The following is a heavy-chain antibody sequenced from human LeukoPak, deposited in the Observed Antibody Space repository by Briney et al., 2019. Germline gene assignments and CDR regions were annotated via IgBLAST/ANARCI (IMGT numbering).Heavy chain of an antibody. D-gene: IGHD7-27*01. V-gene: IGHV4-61*02. CDR2: MYHSGST. CDR3: ARGFRGDNFDY. Sequence: SQTLSLTCTVSGGSISSGSYYWSWIRQPAGKGLEWIGTMYHSGSTNYNPSLKSRVTIPVDTSKNQFSLKLSSVTAADTAVYFCARGFRGDNFDYWGQGTLVTVSS. CDR1: GGSISSGSYY. J-gene: IGHJ4*02.